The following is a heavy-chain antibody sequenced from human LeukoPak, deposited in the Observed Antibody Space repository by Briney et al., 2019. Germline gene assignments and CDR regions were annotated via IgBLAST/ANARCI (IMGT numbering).Heavy chain of an antibody. CDR1: GFTFSNYS. CDR2: ISSSSTYI. J-gene: IGHJ4*02. CDR3: ARAIGGVIVIHFDY. D-gene: IGHD3-16*02. Sequence: GGSLRLSCAASGFTFSNYSMNWVRQAPGKGLEWVSSISSSSTYIYYGDSMKGRFTISRDNAKNSLYLQMNSLRAEDTAVYYCARAIGGVIVIHFDYWGQGTLVTVSS. V-gene: IGHV3-21*01.